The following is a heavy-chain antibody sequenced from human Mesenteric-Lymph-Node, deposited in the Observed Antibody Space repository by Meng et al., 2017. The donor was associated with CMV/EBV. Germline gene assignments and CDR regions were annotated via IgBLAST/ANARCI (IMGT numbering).Heavy chain of an antibody. CDR3: ARDVRGYCGGDCYVFDY. Sequence: SGGSISSYYWRWIRQPPGKGLEWIGYIYYTGGTNYSPSLKSRVTISVDTSKNQFSLKLSSVTAADTAVYYCARDVRGYCGGDCYVFDYWGQGTLVTVSS. CDR2: IYYTGGT. CDR1: GGSISSYY. J-gene: IGHJ4*02. V-gene: IGHV4-59*01. D-gene: IGHD2-21*01.